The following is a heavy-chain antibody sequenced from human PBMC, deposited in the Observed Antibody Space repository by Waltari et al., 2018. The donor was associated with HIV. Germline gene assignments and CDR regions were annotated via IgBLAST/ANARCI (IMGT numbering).Heavy chain of an antibody. CDR1: GYTFTGYY. CDR2: INPNSGGT. D-gene: IGHD4-17*01. Sequence: QVQLVQSGAEVRKPGASVKVSCKASGYTFTGYYLHWVRQAPGQGLEWMGRINPNSGGTNYAQKVQARVTMTRDTSIGAAYMEMSSLRPNDTAVYYCARVTTVTGDSYFYYGMDVWGQGTTVTVSS. V-gene: IGHV1-2*06. J-gene: IGHJ6*02. CDR3: ARVTTVTGDSYFYYGMDV.